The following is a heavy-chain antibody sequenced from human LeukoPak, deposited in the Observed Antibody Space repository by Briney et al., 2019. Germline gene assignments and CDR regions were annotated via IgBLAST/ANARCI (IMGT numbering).Heavy chain of an antibody. D-gene: IGHD3-10*01. CDR2: IYYSGNT. CDR1: GFTFDDYG. V-gene: IGHV4-59*01. Sequence: PGGSLRLSCAASGFTFDDYGMSWVRQPPGKGLEWIGYIYYSGNTNYNPSLKSRVTIPVDTSKNQFSLRLSSVTAADTAVYYCARAPSSYYGSGSLDYWGQGTLVTVSS. CDR3: ARAPSSYYGSGSLDY. J-gene: IGHJ4*02.